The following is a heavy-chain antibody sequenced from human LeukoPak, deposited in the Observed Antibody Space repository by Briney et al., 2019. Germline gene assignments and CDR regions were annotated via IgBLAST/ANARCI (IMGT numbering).Heavy chain of an antibody. D-gene: IGHD7-27*01. CDR3: ARGPPNWGYDY. CDR1: GYTFTSYD. J-gene: IGHJ4*02. CDR2: MSPNSGDT. Sequence: ASVKVSCKASGYTFTSYDFNWVRQATGQRPEWMGWMSPNSGDTGYAQKFQDRVTITRNTSISTAYMELSSLRSDDTAVYYCARGPPNWGYDYWGPGTLVTVSS. V-gene: IGHV1-8*01.